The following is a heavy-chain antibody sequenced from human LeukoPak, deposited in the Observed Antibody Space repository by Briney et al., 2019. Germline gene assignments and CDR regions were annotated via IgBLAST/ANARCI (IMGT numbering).Heavy chain of an antibody. CDR1: GFTFSSYA. V-gene: IGHV3-30-3*01. Sequence: GGSLRLPCAASGFTFSSYAMHWVRQAPGKGLGWVAVISYDGSNKYYADSVKGRFTISRDNSKNTLYLQMNSLRAEDTAVYYCARVGGYYDSSGYYPIDYWGQGTLVTVSS. J-gene: IGHJ4*02. D-gene: IGHD3-22*01. CDR2: ISYDGSNK. CDR3: ARVGGYYDSSGYYPIDY.